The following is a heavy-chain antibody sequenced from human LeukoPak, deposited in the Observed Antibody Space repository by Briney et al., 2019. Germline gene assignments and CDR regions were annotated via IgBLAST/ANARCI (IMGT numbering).Heavy chain of an antibody. J-gene: IGHJ3*02. CDR1: GGSLSSYY. V-gene: IGHV4-59*01. D-gene: IGHD1-26*01. CDR2: IYYSGST. Sequence: SETLSLTCTVSGGSLSSYYWSWIRQPPGKGLEWIGYIYYSGSTNYNPSLKSRVTISVDPSKHQLSLKLSSVTAADTAVYYCARAPLIRYSGIPFDIWGQGTMVTVSS. CDR3: ARAPLIRYSGIPFDI.